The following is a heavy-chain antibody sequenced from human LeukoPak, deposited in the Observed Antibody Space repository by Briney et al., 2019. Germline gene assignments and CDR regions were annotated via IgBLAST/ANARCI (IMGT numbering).Heavy chain of an antibody. V-gene: IGHV3-7*01. D-gene: IGHD1-26*01. J-gene: IGHJ4*01. Sequence: GGSLRLSCAASGFTFSNYWMSWVRQTPGKGLEWVANIKQDGSEKYYVDSVKGRFTISRDNAKNSLYLHMNSLRTEDTAVYYCARDKDVGATLLDYWGHGTLVTVSS. CDR2: IKQDGSEK. CDR1: GFTFSNYW. CDR3: ARDKDVGATLLDY.